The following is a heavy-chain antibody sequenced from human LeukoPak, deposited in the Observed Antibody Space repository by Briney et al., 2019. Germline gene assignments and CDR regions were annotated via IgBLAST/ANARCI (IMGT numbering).Heavy chain of an antibody. D-gene: IGHD6-13*01. CDR2: ISAYNGNT. CDR3: ARLYSSRPYYYYYYGMDV. Sequence: ASVKVSCKASGYTSTSYGISWVRQAPGQGLEWMGWISAYNGNTNYAQKLQGRVTMTTDTSTSTAYMELRSLRSDDTAVYYCARLYSSRPYYYYYYGMDVWGQGTTVTVSS. CDR1: GYTSTSYG. V-gene: IGHV1-18*01. J-gene: IGHJ6*02.